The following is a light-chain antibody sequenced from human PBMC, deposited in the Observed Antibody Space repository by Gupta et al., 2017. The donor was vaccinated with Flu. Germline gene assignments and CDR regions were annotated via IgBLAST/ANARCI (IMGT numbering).Light chain of an antibody. J-gene: IGKJ2*01. CDR2: DAS. V-gene: IGKV3-11*01. Sequence: EIVLTQSPGTLSLSPGERATLSCRASQKIANYLAWYQQIPGQAPRLLIYDASKRATGIPARFSGSGSGTDFTLTISSLEPEDFALYYCQQRFNWPRTFGPGTKLDIK. CDR1: QKIANY. CDR3: QQRFNWPRT.